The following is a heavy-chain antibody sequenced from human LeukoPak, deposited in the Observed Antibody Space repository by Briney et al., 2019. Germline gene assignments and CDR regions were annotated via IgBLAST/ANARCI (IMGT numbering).Heavy chain of an antibody. CDR3: ARVRKIDYGDVIDAFDI. D-gene: IGHD4-17*01. V-gene: IGHV4-31*03. CDR2: IYYSGST. J-gene: IGHJ3*02. CDR1: GGSISSGGSY. Sequence: SETLSLTCTVSGGSISSGGSYWSWIRQHPGKGLEWIGYIYYSGSTYYNPSLKSRVTISVDTSKNQFSLKLSSVTAADTAVYYCARVRKIDYGDVIDAFDIWGQGTMVTVSS.